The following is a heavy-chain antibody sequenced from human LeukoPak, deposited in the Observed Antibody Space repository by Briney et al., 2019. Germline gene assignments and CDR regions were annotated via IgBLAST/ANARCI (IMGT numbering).Heavy chain of an antibody. CDR1: GFTFGDYY. Sequence: GGSLRLSCAASGFTFGDYYMTWIRQAPGKGLEWVSYITSSGSSMYYADSVEGRFTISRDNSKNTLYLQMNSLRAEDTAGYYCAREIKNGGYFDYWGQGTLVTVSS. CDR3: AREIKNGGYFDY. V-gene: IGHV3-11*04. J-gene: IGHJ4*02. D-gene: IGHD1-1*01. CDR2: ITSSGSSM.